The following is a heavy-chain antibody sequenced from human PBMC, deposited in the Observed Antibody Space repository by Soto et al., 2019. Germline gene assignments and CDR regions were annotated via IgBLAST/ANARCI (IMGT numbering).Heavy chain of an antibody. CDR3: EISIAVAGTHRGMDV. CDR2: ISGSGGST. Sequence: PGGSLRLSCAASGFTFSSYAMSWVRQAPGKGLEWVSAISGSGGSTYYADSVKGRFTISRDNSKNTLYLQMNSLRAEDTAVYYCEISIAVAGTHRGMDVWGQGTTVTVS. V-gene: IGHV3-23*01. CDR1: GFTFSSYA. J-gene: IGHJ6*02. D-gene: IGHD6-19*01.